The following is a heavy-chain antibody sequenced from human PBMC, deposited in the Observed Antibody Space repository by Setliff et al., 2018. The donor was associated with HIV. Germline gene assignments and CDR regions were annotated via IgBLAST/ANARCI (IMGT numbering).Heavy chain of an antibody. CDR3: ARHVNPYAPIGAFDI. J-gene: IGHJ3*02. Sequence: SETLSLTCTVSGGSISSYYWSWIRQPPGRGLEWIGTIYYSGNTYYNPSLKSRVSISIDASKNQFSLKLNSVTAADTALYYCARHVNPYAPIGAFDIWGQGTMVTVSS. CDR1: GGSISSYY. V-gene: IGHV4-39*01. CDR2: IYYSGNT. D-gene: IGHD4-17*01.